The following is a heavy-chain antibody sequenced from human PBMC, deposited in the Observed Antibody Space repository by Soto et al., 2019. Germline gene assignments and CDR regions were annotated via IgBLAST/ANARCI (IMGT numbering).Heavy chain of an antibody. D-gene: IGHD1-7*01. CDR2: IYYSGST. CDR1: GGSVSSGSYY. V-gene: IGHV4-61*01. CDR3: ARELELQSRYFDY. Sequence: QVQLQESGPGLVKPSETLSLTCTVSGGSVSSGSYYWSWIRQPPGKGLEWIGYIYYSGSTNYNPSLKSRVTISVDTSKNQFSLKLSSVTAADTAVYYCARELELQSRYFDYWGQGTLVTVSS. J-gene: IGHJ4*02.